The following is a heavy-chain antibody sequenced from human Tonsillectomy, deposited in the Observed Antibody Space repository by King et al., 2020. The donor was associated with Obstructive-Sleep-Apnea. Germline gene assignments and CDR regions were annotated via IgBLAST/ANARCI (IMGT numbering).Heavy chain of an antibody. CDR3: ARRRSNSCWECAFDL. Sequence: QLVQSGAEVKAPGESLKISCKTSGDIFTSSWIGWVRQIPGKGLEWMAIISSSQSIIRYNPSFQGHVTISADNSISTAYLEWPSLKASDTAIYYCARRRSNSCWECAFDLWGQGTKVTVSS. V-gene: IGHV5-51*01. J-gene: IGHJ3*01. CDR1: GDIFTSSW. D-gene: IGHD2/OR15-2a*01. CDR2: ISSSQSII.